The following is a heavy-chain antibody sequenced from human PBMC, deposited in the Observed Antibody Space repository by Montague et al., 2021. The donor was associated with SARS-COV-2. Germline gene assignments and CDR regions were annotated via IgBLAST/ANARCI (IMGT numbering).Heavy chain of an antibody. CDR1: GFSLSTSGMR. CDR2: XXWDDDK. D-gene: IGHD3-9*01. Sequence: PALVKPTQTLTLTCTFSGFSLSTSGMRASWIRQPPGKALEWLARXXWDDDKFYSTSLKTRLTISKDTSKNQVVLTMTNMVPVGTATYYCARSYYDILTAYYTPFDYWGQGTLVTVSS. V-gene: IGHV2-70*04. J-gene: IGHJ4*02. CDR3: ARSYYDILTAYYTPFDY.